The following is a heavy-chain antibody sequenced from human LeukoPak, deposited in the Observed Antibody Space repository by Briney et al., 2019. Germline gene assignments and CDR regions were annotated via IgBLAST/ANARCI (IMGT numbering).Heavy chain of an antibody. CDR3: AKDLGGYTRDRSVLGGGFGY. D-gene: IGHD3-16*01. CDR1: GFTFSSYG. CDR2: IWYDGSNK. V-gene: IGHV3-33*06. J-gene: IGHJ4*02. Sequence: GGSLRLSCAASGFTFSSYGMHWVRQAPGKGLEWVAVIWYDGSNKYYADSVKGRFTISRDNSKNTLYLQMNSLRAEDTAVYYCAKDLGGYTRDRSVLGGGFGYWGQGTLVTVSS.